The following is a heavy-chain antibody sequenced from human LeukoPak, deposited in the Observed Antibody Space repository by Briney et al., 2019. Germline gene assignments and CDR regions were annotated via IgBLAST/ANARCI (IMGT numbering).Heavy chain of an antibody. CDR3: AGISYGISYYFDY. Sequence: SETLSLTCTVSGYSISSGYYWGWIRQPPGKGLEWIGSIYQSGSTYYNPSLKSRVTISVDTSKNQFSLKLSSVTAADTAVYYCAGISYGISYYFDYWGQGALVTVSS. CDR2: IYQSGST. J-gene: IGHJ4*02. V-gene: IGHV4-38-2*02. CDR1: GYSISSGYY. D-gene: IGHD5-18*01.